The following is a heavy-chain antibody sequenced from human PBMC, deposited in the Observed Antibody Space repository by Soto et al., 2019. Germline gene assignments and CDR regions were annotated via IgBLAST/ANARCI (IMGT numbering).Heavy chain of an antibody. V-gene: IGHV4-31*03. CDR3: ARDQIGYCSSTSCYSAFDI. CDR1: GGSISSGGYY. CDR2: IYYSGST. D-gene: IGHD2-2*01. J-gene: IGHJ3*02. Sequence: SETLSLTCTVSGGSISSGGYYWSWIRQHPGKGLEWIGYIYYSGSTYYNPSLKSRVTISVDTSKNQFSLKLSSVTAADTAVYYCARDQIGYCSSTSCYSAFDIWGQGTMVTVSS.